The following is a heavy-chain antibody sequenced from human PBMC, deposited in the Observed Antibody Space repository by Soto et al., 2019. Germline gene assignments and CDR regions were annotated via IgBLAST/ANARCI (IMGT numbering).Heavy chain of an antibody. D-gene: IGHD3-3*01. CDR3: AGTSPPFPTFGMDWFDP. Sequence: ASETLSLPCSFSGDSVTSHYLTWIRQSPEKGLEWIGYMHYTGFSHYNPSLKSRLTISVDRSKNQFTLQLTSVTVADTAVYYCAGTSPPFPTFGMDWFDPWGQGTLVTVSS. V-gene: IGHV4-59*02. CDR2: MHYTGFS. CDR1: GDSVTSHY. J-gene: IGHJ5*02.